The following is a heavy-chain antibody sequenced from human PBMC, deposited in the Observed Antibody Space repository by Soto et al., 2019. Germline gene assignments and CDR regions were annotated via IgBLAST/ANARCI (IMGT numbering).Heavy chain of an antibody. CDR3: ARGRASGSYYLLDY. CDR2: INPNSGNI. CDR1: GDTFTTFD. Sequence: GSVKVCFKASGDTFTTFDINLVRQATGHGLEWMGWINPNSGNIGYAQRFQGRVTMTRDTAIRTAYMEVSSLRSDDTAVYYCARGRASGSYYLLDYWGQGTLVTVSS. D-gene: IGHD3-10*01. V-gene: IGHV1-8*01. J-gene: IGHJ4*02.